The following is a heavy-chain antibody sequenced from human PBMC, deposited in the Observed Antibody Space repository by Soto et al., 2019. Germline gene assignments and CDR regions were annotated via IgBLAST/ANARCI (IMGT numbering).Heavy chain of an antibody. V-gene: IGHV1-69*13. CDR3: ARDLAAAGPDASDI. J-gene: IGHJ3*02. CDR2: IIPIFGTA. D-gene: IGHD6-13*01. CDR1: GGTFSSYA. Sequence: SVKVSCKASGGTFSSYAISWVRQAPGQWLEWMGGIIPIFGTANYAQKFQGRVTITADESTSTAYMELSSLRSEDTAVYYCARDLAAAGPDASDIWGQGTMVTVSS.